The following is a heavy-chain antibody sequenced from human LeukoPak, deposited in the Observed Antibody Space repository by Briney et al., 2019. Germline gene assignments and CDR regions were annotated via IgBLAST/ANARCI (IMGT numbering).Heavy chain of an antibody. D-gene: IGHD3-3*01. CDR1: GFTFSSYW. V-gene: IGHV3-7*01. J-gene: IGHJ3*02. Sequence: PGGSLRLSCAASGFTFSSYWMSWVRQAPGKGLEWVANIKQDGSEKYYVDSVKGRFTISRDNAKNSLYLQMNSLRAEDTAVYYCARAWSRITIFGVVKYTRLDAFDIWGQGTMATVSS. CDR2: IKQDGSEK. CDR3: ARAWSRITIFGVVKYTRLDAFDI.